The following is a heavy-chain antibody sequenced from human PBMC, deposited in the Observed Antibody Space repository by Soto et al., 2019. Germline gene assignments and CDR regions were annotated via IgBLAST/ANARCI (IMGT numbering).Heavy chain of an antibody. Sequence: DVQLVESGGGLIQPGESLRLSCAAFGLTVSGTKYVAWVRQAPGKGLEWVSALYDVFGSFYADSVKGRFTTSSDRSKSTVYLQMNDLRPDDTAVYYCASWHEREHAYDVWGQGTTVIISS. J-gene: IGHJ3*01. D-gene: IGHD1-1*01. V-gene: IGHV3-53*01. CDR1: GLTVSGTKY. CDR3: ASWHEREHAYDV. CDR2: LYDVFGS.